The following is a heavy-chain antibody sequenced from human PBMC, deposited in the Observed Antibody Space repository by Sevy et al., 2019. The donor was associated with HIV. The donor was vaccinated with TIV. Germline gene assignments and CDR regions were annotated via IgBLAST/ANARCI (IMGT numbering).Heavy chain of an antibody. J-gene: IGHJ5*02. Sequence: GGSLRLSCAVSGFTFRNFWMSWVRQAPGKGLEWVANIRQDGSEKYYADSVKGRFTISRDNAKNSLYLQMNSLRAEDMALYYCAKANTYYDFWSGFDPWGQGTLVTVSS. V-gene: IGHV3-7*03. CDR3: AKANTYYDFWSGFDP. CDR2: IRQDGSEK. CDR1: GFTFRNFW. D-gene: IGHD3-3*01.